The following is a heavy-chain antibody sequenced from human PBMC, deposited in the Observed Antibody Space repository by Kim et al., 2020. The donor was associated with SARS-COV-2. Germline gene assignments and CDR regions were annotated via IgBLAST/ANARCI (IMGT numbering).Heavy chain of an antibody. CDR1: GFSFSDYY. CDR2: ISHTSRTI. D-gene: IGHD3-22*01. V-gene: IGHV3-11*04. J-gene: IGHJ4*02. CDR3: AGRIWDYSGYPLFDS. Sequence: GGSLRLSCAASGFSFSDYYINWIRQTPGKGLEWLSYISHTSRTISYADSVRGRFTISRDNAKNSAFLHMNSLRIEDTAIYYCAGRIWDYSGYPLFDSWGQGTLITVSS.